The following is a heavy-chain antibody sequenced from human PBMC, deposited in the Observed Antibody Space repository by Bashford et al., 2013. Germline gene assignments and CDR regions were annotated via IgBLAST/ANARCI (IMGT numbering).Heavy chain of an antibody. CDR3: ARTAATPLTNFDY. Sequence: GGSLRLSCAASGFTFSDYYMSWIRQAPGKGLEWVSYISSSGSTIYYADSVKGRFTISRDNAKNSLYLQMNSLRAEDTAVYYCARTAATPLTNFDYWGQGTLVTVSS. D-gene: IGHD2-15*01. V-gene: IGHV3-11*01. CDR2: ISSSGSTI. CDR1: GFTFSDYY. J-gene: IGHJ4*02.